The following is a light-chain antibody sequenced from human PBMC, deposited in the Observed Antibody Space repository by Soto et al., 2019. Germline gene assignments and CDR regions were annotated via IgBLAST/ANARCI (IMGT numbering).Light chain of an antibody. CDR1: QSVSGN. CDR3: QHRSSWPT. CDR2: DAS. Sequence: EIVLTQSPATLSLSPGERATLSCRASQSVSGNFVWYQQKPGQAPRLLIYDASNRATGIPARFSGSGSGTDFTPTISSLEPEDFAVYYCQHRSSWPTFGGGTKVEIK. J-gene: IGKJ4*01. V-gene: IGKV3-11*01.